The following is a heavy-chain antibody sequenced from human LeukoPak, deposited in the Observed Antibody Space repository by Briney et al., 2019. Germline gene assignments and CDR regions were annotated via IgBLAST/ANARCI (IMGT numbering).Heavy chain of an antibody. J-gene: IGHJ6*03. D-gene: IGHD6-19*01. CDR3: AREAGQWHHLYYMDV. Sequence: SETLSLTCTVSGGSLSSSSYYWGWLRQPPGKGLEWIGSIYYSGSTYYNPSLKSRVTISVDTSKNQFSLKLSSVTAADTAVYYCAREAGQWHHLYYMDVWGKGTTVTVSS. CDR1: GGSLSSSSYY. CDR2: IYYSGST. V-gene: IGHV4-39*07.